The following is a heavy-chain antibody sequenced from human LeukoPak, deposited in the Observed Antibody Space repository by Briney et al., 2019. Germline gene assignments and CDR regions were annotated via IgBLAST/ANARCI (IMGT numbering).Heavy chain of an antibody. V-gene: IGHV3-9*01. J-gene: IGHJ4*02. CDR3: AKDPQFQLDWSXXXXRAYYFDY. CDR2: ISWNSGSI. D-gene: IGHD3-9*01. Sequence: GGSLRLSCAASGFTFDDYAMHWVRQAPGKGLEWVSGISWNSGSIGYADSVKGRFTISRDNAKNSLYLQMNSLRAEDTALYYCAKDPQFQLDWSXXXXRAYYFDYWGQGTLVT. CDR1: GFTFDDYA.